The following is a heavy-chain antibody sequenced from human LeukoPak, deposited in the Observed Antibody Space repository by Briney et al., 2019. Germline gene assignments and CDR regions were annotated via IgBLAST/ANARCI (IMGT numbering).Heavy chain of an antibody. D-gene: IGHD3-3*01. CDR3: AKIRKGSGYYDY. V-gene: IGHV3-23*01. Sequence: GGSLRLSCAASGFTFTNYVMTWVRQAPGKGLEWVSTISGSGGSTYYPDSVKGRFTISRDNSQDTLHLQMDSLRAEDTAVYYCAKIRKGSGYYDYWGQETLVTVSS. CDR1: GFTFTNYV. CDR2: ISGSGGST. J-gene: IGHJ4*02.